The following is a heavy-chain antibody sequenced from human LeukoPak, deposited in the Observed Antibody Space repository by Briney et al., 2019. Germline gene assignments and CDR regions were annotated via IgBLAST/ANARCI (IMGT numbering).Heavy chain of an antibody. CDR3: LRGGRRDY. J-gene: IGHJ4*02. Sequence: GGSLRLSCAASGFTFNTYSMNWARQAPGKGLEWVSSIDSSGGYMFYVDSVNGRFIISRDNAKDSLYLQMNSLRVEDTAVYYCLRGGRRDYWGQGTLVTVSS. CDR1: GFTFNTYS. V-gene: IGHV3-21*06. CDR2: IDSSGGYM.